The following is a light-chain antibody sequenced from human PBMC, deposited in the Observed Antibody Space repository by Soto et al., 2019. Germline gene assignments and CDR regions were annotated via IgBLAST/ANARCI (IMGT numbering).Light chain of an antibody. Sequence: EIVMTQSPATLSASPGQRATLSCRASQSVSSNLAWYQQKPGQAPRLLIYGASTRATGIPARFSGSGSGTEFTLTISSLQSEYFAVYYCQQYNNWPSTVGQGTKVEIK. CDR2: GAS. CDR3: QQYNNWPST. CDR1: QSVSSN. V-gene: IGKV3-15*01. J-gene: IGKJ1*01.